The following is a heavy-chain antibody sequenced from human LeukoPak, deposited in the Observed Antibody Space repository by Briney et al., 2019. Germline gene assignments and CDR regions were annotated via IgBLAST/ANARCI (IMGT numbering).Heavy chain of an antibody. CDR3: PRGTVFSGAFDI. Sequence: PSETLSLTCTVSGYSISSGYYWGWIRQPPGKGLEWIGSIYHSGSTYYNPSLKSRVTISVDTSKNQFSLKLSSVTAADTAVDYCPRGTVFSGAFDIWGQGTMVTVSS. CDR1: GYSISSGYY. V-gene: IGHV4-38-2*02. J-gene: IGHJ3*02. D-gene: IGHD1-1*01. CDR2: IYHSGST.